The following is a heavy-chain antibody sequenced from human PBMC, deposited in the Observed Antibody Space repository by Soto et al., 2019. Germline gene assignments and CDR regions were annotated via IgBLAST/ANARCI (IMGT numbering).Heavy chain of an antibody. J-gene: IGHJ5*02. D-gene: IGHD3-9*01. CDR3: ARWPYYYGILTDTISPDNYFPP. V-gene: IGHV4-30-4*01. Sequence: SETLSLTCTVSHGSLSSGAYSWSWIRQPPGKGLEWIGYIYYTGSTYYNPSLKSRVTISIDTSKNQFSLKLSSVTAADTAVSYSARWPYYYGILTDTISPDNYFPPWRQGPLVTVPQ. CDR1: HGSLSSGAYS. CDR2: IYYTGST.